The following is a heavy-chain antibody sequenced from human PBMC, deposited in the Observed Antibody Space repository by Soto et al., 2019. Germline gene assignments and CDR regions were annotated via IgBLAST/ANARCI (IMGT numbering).Heavy chain of an antibody. CDR1: GFTFSNAW. V-gene: IGHV3-15*01. Sequence: PGGSLRLSCAASGFTFSNAWMSWVCQAPGKGLEWVGRIKSKTDGGTTDYAAPVRGRFTISRDDSKNTLYLQMNSLKTEDTAVYYCTTVGIAVAGTPADAFDIWGQGTMVTVSS. D-gene: IGHD6-19*01. CDR2: IKSKTDGGTT. CDR3: TTVGIAVAGTPADAFDI. J-gene: IGHJ3*02.